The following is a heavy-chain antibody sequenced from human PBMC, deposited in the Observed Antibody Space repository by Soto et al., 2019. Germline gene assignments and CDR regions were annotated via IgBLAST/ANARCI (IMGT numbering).Heavy chain of an antibody. Sequence: GGSLRLSCAASGFTFSSYGMHWVRQAPGKGLEWVAVISYDGSNKYYADSVKGRFTISRDNSKNTLYLQMNSLRAEDTAVYYCAKGIMGYSGGPFDYWGQGTLVTVSS. CDR1: GFTFSSYG. J-gene: IGHJ4*02. CDR2: ISYDGSNK. CDR3: AKGIMGYSGGPFDY. V-gene: IGHV3-30*18. D-gene: IGHD5-12*01.